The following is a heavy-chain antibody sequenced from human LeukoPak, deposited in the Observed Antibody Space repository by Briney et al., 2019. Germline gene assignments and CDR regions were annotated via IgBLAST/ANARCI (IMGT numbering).Heavy chain of an antibody. D-gene: IGHD7-27*01. Sequence: PGGSLRLSYVASGFTFGDVVMSWVRQAPGKGLEWVSAISYNGASTDYADSVKGRFAISRDNSKNTLYLQMNSLRAEDTAVYYCARRTGGTKDYWGQGTQVTVSS. J-gene: IGHJ4*02. V-gene: IGHV3-23*01. CDR2: ISYNGAST. CDR3: ARRTGGTKDY. CDR1: GFTFGDVV.